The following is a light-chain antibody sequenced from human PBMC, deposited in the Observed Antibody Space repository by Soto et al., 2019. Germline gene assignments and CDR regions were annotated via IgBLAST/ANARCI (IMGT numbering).Light chain of an antibody. V-gene: IGKV1-5*03. CDR2: KAA. J-gene: IGKJ1*01. Sequence: DIQITPSPSTPSASVGDRVTITFRASQSISSWLAWYQQKPGKAPKLLIYKAASLESGVPSRFSGSGSGTEFTLTISSLQPDDFATYYCQHYNSYSEAFGQGTKVDIK. CDR1: QSISSW. CDR3: QHYNSYSEA.